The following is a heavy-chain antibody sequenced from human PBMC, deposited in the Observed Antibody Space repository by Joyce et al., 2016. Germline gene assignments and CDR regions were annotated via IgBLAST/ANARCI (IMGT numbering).Heavy chain of an antibody. CDR2: IYYRGST. CDR3: ARLSYISSLEVLDY. V-gene: IGHV4-59*01. D-gene: IGHD6-6*01. CDR1: GGSISSYY. J-gene: IGHJ4*02. Sequence: QVQLQESGPGLVKPSETLSLTCTVSGGSISSYYWSWIRQPPGKGLEWIGYIYYRGSTNYNPSLKSRVTTSVDTSKNQFSLKLGSVTAADTAVYYCARLSYISSLEVLDYWGQGTLVTVSS.